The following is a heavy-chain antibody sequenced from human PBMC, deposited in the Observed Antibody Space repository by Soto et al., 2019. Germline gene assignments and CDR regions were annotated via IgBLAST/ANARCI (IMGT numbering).Heavy chain of an antibody. V-gene: IGHV4-59*01. CDR3: ARVTSGSGWYDY. CDR1: GGSISSYY. Sequence: QVQLQESGPGLVKPSETLSLTCTVSGGSISSYYWSWIRQLPGKGLEWIGYIYYSGSTNYNPSLKSRVTISVDTSKNQFSLKLSSVTAADTAVYYCARVTSGSGWYDYWGQGTLVTVSS. J-gene: IGHJ4*02. CDR2: IYYSGST. D-gene: IGHD6-19*01.